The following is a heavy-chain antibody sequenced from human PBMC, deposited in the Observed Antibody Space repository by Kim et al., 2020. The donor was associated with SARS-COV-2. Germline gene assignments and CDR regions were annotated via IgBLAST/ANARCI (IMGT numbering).Heavy chain of an antibody. J-gene: IGHJ4*02. D-gene: IGHD3-16*01. CDR2: ISHSGST. CDR3: ASFWGSSPFHY. Sequence: SETLSLTCAVSGDSFSGYYWDWIRQPPGKGLEWIGEISHSGSTNYNPSLESRVTILVNTSKNQFSLKLTSLTAADTAVYYCASFWGSSPFHYWGQGALVTVSS. CDR1: GDSFSGYY. V-gene: IGHV4-34*01.